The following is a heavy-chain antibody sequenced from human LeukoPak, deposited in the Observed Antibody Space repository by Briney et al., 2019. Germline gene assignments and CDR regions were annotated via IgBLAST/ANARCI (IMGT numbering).Heavy chain of an antibody. CDR3: AKDSPPARRIAARPLPDY. J-gene: IGHJ4*02. CDR1: GFTFDDYT. D-gene: IGHD6-6*01. V-gene: IGHV3-9*01. CDR2: ISWNSGSR. Sequence: PGGSLRLSCAASGFTFDDYTMHWVRQAPGKGLEWVSGISWNSGSRGYADSVKGRFTISRDNSKNTLYLQMNSLRAEDTAVYYCAKDSPPARRIAARPLPDYWGQGTLVTVSS.